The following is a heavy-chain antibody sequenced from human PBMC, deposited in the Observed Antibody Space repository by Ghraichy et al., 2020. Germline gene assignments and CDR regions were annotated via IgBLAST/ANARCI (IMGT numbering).Heavy chain of an antibody. CDR2: INSGSSRI. Sequence: GGSLRLSCAASGFTFSNYNMNWVRQAPGKELEWISYINSGSSRIYYADSVKGRFTISRGNARNSLFLQMDDLRDDDTAVYYCVRRPEGGAVISTRYFDLWGRGTRVTVPS. CDR3: VRRPEGGAVISTRYFDL. D-gene: IGHD2-2*01. J-gene: IGHJ2*01. CDR1: GFTFSNYN. V-gene: IGHV3-48*02.